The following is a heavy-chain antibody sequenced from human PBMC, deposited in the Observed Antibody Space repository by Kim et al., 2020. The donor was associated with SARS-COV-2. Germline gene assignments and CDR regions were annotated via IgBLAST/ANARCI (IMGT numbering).Heavy chain of an antibody. J-gene: IGHJ3*02. Sequence: GGSLRLSCAASGLNLAIHWVTWVRQAPGKGLEWVATIRPDGSQQYYVDSVKGRFTISRDNARNSVYLQLNSVRADDSAVFYCARSEFEDFSGWYRASDIWGQGTRVSVSS. V-gene: IGHV3-7*03. D-gene: IGHD6-19*01. CDR3: ARSEFEDFSGWYRASDI. CDR2: IRPDGSQQ. CDR1: GLNLAIHW.